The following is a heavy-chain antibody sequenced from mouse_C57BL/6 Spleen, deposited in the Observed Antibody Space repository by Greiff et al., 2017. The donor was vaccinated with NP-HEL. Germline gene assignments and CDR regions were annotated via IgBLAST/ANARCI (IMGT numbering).Heavy chain of an antibody. CDR3: AIITTVVARRGAMDY. CDR2: ISYDGSN. V-gene: IGHV3-6*01. D-gene: IGHD1-1*01. J-gene: IGHJ4*01. CDR1: GYSITSGYY. Sequence: ESGPGLVKPSQSLSLTCSVTGYSITSGYYWNWIRQFPGNKLEWMGYISYDGSNNYNPSLKNRISITRDTSKNQFFLKLNSVTTEDTATYYCAIITTVVARRGAMDYWGQGTSVTVSS.